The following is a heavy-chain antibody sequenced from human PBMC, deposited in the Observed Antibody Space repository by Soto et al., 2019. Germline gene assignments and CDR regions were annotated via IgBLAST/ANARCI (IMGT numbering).Heavy chain of an antibody. V-gene: IGHV3-23*01. Sequence: GGSLRLSCAASGFTFSSYAMSWVRQAPGKGLEWVSAISCSGGSTYYAEYVKGRFTISRDNSKNTLYLQMNSLRAEDTAVYYCAKDPVSIDYGDYWFDPWGQGTLVTVSS. CDR1: GFTFSSYA. D-gene: IGHD4-17*01. CDR3: AKDPVSIDYGDYWFDP. CDR2: ISCSGGST. J-gene: IGHJ5*02.